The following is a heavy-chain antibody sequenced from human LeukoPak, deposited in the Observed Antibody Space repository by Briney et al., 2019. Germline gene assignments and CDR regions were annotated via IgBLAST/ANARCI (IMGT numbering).Heavy chain of an antibody. CDR2: ISVSGNKT. CDR1: GFTFSHFA. D-gene: IGHD3-10*01. Sequence: GGSLRLSCAASGFTFSHFAMSWVRQAPGKGLHWVSTISVSGNKTYDADSVKGRFTISRDNSKNTLYLQMTGLRADDTAVYYCAKLKRVGIAPFDDWGQGILVTVSS. CDR3: AKLKRVGIAPFDD. J-gene: IGHJ4*02. V-gene: IGHV3-23*01.